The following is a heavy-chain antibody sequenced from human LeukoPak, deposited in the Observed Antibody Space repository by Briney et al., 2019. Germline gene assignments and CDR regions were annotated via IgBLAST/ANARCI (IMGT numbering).Heavy chain of an antibody. D-gene: IGHD2-2*01. Sequence: PGGSLRLSCAGSGFTFSNYWGGWVRQAPGKGLEWVANIIQDGSANYYVDSVKGRFTISRDNAKNSVYLQMSSLRAEDTAVYFCARGGSTRSSMGVIDYWGQGTLVTVSS. J-gene: IGHJ4*02. V-gene: IGHV3-7*01. CDR3: ARGGSTRSSMGVIDY. CDR1: GFTFSNYW. CDR2: IIQDGSAN.